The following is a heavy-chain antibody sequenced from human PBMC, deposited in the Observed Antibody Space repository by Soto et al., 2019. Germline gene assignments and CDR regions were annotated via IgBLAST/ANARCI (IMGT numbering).Heavy chain of an antibody. V-gene: IGHV3-30*03. D-gene: IGHD2-21*02. CDR1: GFTFSSYG. CDR2: ISYDGSNK. CDR3: KTPVGRSFGDSLGDYYYGMDV. J-gene: IGHJ6*02. Sequence: PGGSLRLSCAASGFTFSSYGMHWVRQAPGKGLEWVAVISYDGSNKYYADSVKGRFTISRDNSKNTLYLQMNSLRAEDTAVYYFKTPVGRSFGDSLGDYYYGMDVWGQGTTVTVSS.